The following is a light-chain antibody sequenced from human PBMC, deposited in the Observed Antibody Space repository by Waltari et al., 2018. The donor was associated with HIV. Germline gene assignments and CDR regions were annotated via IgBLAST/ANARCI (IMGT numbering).Light chain of an antibody. CDR2: EVI. CDR3: VSYIGSSSPV. J-gene: IGLJ3*02. V-gene: IGLV2-14*01. Sequence: QSALTHPASVSGSPGQSITPPCPGTSFDIYDYNFVSWFQHHPGKAPKVFIYEVINRPWGVSSRFSGCGSGNTASLTSSGLQPEYEAEYCCVSYIGSSSPVCGGGTKLTVL. CDR1: SFDIYDYNF.